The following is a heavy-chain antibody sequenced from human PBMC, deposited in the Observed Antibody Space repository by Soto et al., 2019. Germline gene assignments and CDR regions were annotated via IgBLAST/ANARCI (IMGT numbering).Heavy chain of an antibody. CDR2: INPRGGST. CDR3: ARGGGFSPYYYNLDV. CDR1: GYTLNTYY. V-gene: IGHV1-46*02. D-gene: IGHD2-15*01. Sequence: QVQLVQSGAEVQKPGASVKVSCKASGYTLNTYYMHWVRQAPGQGPEWMGIINPRGGSTTYAQNFQDRDTMTRDTSSSTVYMELSSLRSEDTAVYYCARGGGFSPYYYNLDVWGQGTTVTVSS. J-gene: IGHJ6*02.